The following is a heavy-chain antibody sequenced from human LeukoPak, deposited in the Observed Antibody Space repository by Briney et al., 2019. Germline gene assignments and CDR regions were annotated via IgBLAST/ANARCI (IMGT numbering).Heavy chain of an antibody. CDR1: GGSISSYY. J-gene: IGHJ4*02. CDR2: IYYSGST. Sequence: ASETLSLTCTVTGGSISSYYWSWILQPPGKGLEWIGYIYYSGSTNYNPSLKSRVTMSVDTSKNQFSLKLSSVTAADTAVYYCARGSGSYDYWGQGTLVTVSS. V-gene: IGHV4-59*12. CDR3: ARGSGSYDY. D-gene: IGHD3-10*01.